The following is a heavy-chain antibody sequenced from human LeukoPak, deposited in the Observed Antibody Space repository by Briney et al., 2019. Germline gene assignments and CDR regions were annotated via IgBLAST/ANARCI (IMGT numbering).Heavy chain of an antibody. CDR3: ARSLYSSLGVWFDP. CDR2: IYPGDSDT. CDR1: GYSFISHW. V-gene: IGHV5-51*01. J-gene: IGHJ5*02. Sequence: GESLKISCKGSGYSFISHWIGWVRQMPGKGLEGMGIIYPGDSDTRYSPSFQGQVTISADKSISTAYLQWSSLKASDIAMYYCARSLYSSLGVWFDPWGQGTLVTVSS. D-gene: IGHD6-13*01.